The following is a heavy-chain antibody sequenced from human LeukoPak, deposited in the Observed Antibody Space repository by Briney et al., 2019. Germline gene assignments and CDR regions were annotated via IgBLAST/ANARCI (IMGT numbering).Heavy chain of an antibody. CDR1: GGSISSYY. V-gene: IGHV4-59*01. CDR2: IYYSGST. Sequence: SETLSLTCTVSGGSISSYYWSWVRQPPGKGLEWIGCIYYSGSTNYNPSLTTRVTISVDTSKYQFSLKLTSVPAADTAVYYCARVSATAWFDPWGQGTLVTVSS. CDR3: ARVSATAWFDP. J-gene: IGHJ5*02. D-gene: IGHD2-15*01.